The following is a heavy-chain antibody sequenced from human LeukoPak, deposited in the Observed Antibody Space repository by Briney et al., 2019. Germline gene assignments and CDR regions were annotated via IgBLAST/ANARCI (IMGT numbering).Heavy chain of an antibody. CDR3: ARDRLVVSSSSWHFDY. CDR2: ISSSSSYI. CDR1: GFTFSSYS. J-gene: IGHJ4*02. Sequence: PGGSLRLSCAASGFTFSSYSMNWVRQAPGKGLEWVSSISSSSSYIYYADSVKGRFTISRDNAKNSLYLQMNSLRAEDTAVYYCARDRLVVSSSSWHFDYWGQGTLVTVSS. V-gene: IGHV3-21*01. D-gene: IGHD6-6*01.